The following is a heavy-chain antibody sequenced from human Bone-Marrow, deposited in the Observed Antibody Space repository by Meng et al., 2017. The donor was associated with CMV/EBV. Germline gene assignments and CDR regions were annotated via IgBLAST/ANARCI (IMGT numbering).Heavy chain of an antibody. D-gene: IGHD6-13*01. V-gene: IGHV1-69*05. CDR1: GGTFSSYT. CDR2: IIPIFGTA. CDR3: VVVAAAGLIDY. Sequence: SVKVSCKASGGTFSSYTISWVRQAPGQGLEWMGGIIPIFGTANYAQKFQGRVTMTRDTSISTAYMELSRLRSDDTAVYYCVVVAAAGLIDYWGQGTLVTVSS. J-gene: IGHJ4*02.